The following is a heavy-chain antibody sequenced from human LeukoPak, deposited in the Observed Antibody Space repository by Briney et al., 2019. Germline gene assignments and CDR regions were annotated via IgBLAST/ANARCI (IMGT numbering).Heavy chain of an antibody. D-gene: IGHD3-22*01. V-gene: IGHV4-59*01. CDR3: ARSANYYDSSGHFDY. CDR1: GGSISSYY. CDR2: IYYSGST. Sequence: SETLSLTCTVSGGSISSYYWSWIRQPPGKGLEWIGYIYYSGSTNYNPSLKSRVTISVDTSKNQFSLKLSSVTAADTAVYYCARSANYYDSSGHFDYWGQGTLVTVSS. J-gene: IGHJ4*02.